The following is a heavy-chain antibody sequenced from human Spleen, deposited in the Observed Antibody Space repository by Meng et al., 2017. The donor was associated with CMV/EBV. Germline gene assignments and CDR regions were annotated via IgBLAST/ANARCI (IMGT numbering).Heavy chain of an antibody. CDR2: IYYSGST. D-gene: IGHD6-19*01. J-gene: IGHJ3*02. Sequence: SETLSLTCTVSGCPISSSSYYWGWIRQPPGKGLEWIGSIYYSGSTYYNPSLKSRVTISVDTSKNQFSLKLSSVTAADTAVYYCARDLTPTPSGIAVAGRNDAFDIWAQGTMVTVSS. CDR1: GCPISSSSYY. V-gene: IGHV4-39*07. CDR3: ARDLTPTPSGIAVAGRNDAFDI.